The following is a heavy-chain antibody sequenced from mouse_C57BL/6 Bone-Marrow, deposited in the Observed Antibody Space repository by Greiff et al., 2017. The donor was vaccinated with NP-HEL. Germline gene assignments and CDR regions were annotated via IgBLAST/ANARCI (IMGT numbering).Heavy chain of an antibody. Sequence: VQLQQSGAELMKPGASVKLSCKATGYTFTGNWIEWVKQRPGHGLEWIGEILPGSGNTYYNERFKGKATFTADTSSNTAYMQLSSLTTEDSAIYYCARDYYGSSYFEDWGQGTTLTVSS. CDR3: ARDYYGSSYFED. CDR1: GYTFTGNW. CDR2: ILPGSGNT. D-gene: IGHD1-1*01. V-gene: IGHV1-9*01. J-gene: IGHJ2*01.